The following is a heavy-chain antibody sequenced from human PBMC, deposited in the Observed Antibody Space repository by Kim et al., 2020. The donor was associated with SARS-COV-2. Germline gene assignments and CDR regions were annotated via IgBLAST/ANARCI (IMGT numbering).Heavy chain of an antibody. CDR3: AKITAIFSAGSVY. CDR2: ISGDSGKS. J-gene: IGHJ4*02. V-gene: IGHV3-23*01. D-gene: IGHD3-10*01. CDR1: GFTFSSYA. Sequence: GGSLRLSCAASGFTFSSYAMSWVRQAPGKGLEWVSSISGDSGKSYYANSVKGRFTISRDNPKSTLYLQMDNLRAEDTAVYYCAKITAIFSAGSVYWSQGTLVTVSS.